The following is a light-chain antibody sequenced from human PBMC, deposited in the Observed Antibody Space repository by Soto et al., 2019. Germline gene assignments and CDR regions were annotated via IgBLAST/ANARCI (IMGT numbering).Light chain of an antibody. CDR2: KAS. J-gene: IGKJ1*01. V-gene: IGKV1-5*03. CDR3: QQYNSAWT. CDR1: QSISSW. Sequence: DIQMTQSPSTLSASVGDRVTITCRASQSISSWLAWYQQKPGKAPKLLIYKASNLESGVPSRYSGSGSGTEFTLTISSLQPDDFATYSCQQYNSAWTFGQGTKVEIK.